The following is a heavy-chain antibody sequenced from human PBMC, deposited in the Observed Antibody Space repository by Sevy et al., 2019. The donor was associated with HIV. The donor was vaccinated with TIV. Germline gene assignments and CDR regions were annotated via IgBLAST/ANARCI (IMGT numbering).Heavy chain of an antibody. V-gene: IGHV3-9*01. J-gene: IGHJ4*02. CDR3: AKGLTTGRPKGGFDS. Sequence: GGSLRLSCTGSGYIFNEYAMFWVRQAPGKGLEWVSGINWNSGSIGYADSLKGRFTISRDGAKKSLYLQMNSLRPEDTAFYYCAKGLTTGRPKGGFDSWGQGTLVTVSS. CDR2: INWNSGSI. D-gene: IGHD2-8*02. CDR1: GYIFNEYA.